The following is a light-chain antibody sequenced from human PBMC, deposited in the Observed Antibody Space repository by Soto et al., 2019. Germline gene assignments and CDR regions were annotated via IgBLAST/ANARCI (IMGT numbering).Light chain of an antibody. CDR3: QKYNSAPLT. Sequence: DIQMTQSPSSLSASVVDRVTITCRASQGISHYLAWYQQKPGKVPKLLIYATTTLQSGVPSRFSGSGSGTDFTLTISSLQPEDVATYYCQKYNSAPLTFGPGTKVDNK. J-gene: IGKJ3*01. CDR1: QGISHY. CDR2: ATT. V-gene: IGKV1-27*01.